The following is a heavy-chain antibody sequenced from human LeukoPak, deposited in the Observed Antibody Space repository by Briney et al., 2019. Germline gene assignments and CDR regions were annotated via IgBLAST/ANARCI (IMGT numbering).Heavy chain of an antibody. CDR2: INWNGGST. Sequence: GGSLRLSCAASGYTLDDYGMSGVRDAPEGGRECVSGINWNGGSTGYADSVKGRFTISRDNAKNSLYLQMSSLRAEHAALYYCARDYSAVDDWGQGSLV. V-gene: IGHV3-20*04. D-gene: IGHD2-15*01. CDR3: ARDYSAVDD. CDR1: GYTLDDYG. J-gene: IGHJ4*01.